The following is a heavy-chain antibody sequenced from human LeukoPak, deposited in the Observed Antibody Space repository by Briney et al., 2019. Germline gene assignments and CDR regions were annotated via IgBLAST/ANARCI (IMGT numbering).Heavy chain of an antibody. CDR3: ARDMLPRGRHAFNWFDP. J-gene: IGHJ5*02. Sequence: GASVKVSCKASGYTFTSYYMHWVRQAPGQGLEWMGIINPSGGSTSYAQKFQGRVTMTRDMSTSTVYMELSSLRSEDTAVYYCARDMLPRGRHAFNWFDPWGQGTLVTVSS. V-gene: IGHV1-46*01. D-gene: IGHD2-8*01. CDR2: INPSGGST. CDR1: GYTFTSYY.